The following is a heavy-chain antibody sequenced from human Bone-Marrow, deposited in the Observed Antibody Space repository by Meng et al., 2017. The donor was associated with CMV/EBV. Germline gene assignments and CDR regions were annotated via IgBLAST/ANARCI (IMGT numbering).Heavy chain of an antibody. D-gene: IGHD3-3*01. Sequence: GESLKISCAASGFTFSSYWMHWVRQAPGKGLVWVSRIDSDGSSTSCADSVKGRFTISRDNAKNTLYLQMNSLRAEDTAVYYCARGGLGIFGVVILPDYWGQGTLVTVSS. CDR2: IDSDGSST. CDR3: ARGGLGIFGVVILPDY. CDR1: GFTFSSYW. J-gene: IGHJ4*02. V-gene: IGHV3-74*01.